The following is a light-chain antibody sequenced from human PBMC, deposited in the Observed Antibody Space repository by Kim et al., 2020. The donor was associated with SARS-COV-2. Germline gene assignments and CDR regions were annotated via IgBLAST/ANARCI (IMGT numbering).Light chain of an antibody. Sequence: QSVLTQPPSASGTPGQRVTISCSGSSSNIGSNYVYWYQQLPGTAPKLLIYRNNQRRSGVPDRFSGSKSGTSASLAISGLRSEDEAAYYCAAWDDSLSGGVFGGGTQLTVL. J-gene: IGLJ3*02. V-gene: IGLV1-47*01. CDR3: AAWDDSLSGGV. CDR2: RNN. CDR1: SSNIGSNY.